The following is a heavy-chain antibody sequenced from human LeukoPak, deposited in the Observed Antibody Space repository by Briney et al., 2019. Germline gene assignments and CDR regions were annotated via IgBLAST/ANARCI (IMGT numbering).Heavy chain of an antibody. CDR1: GASISSGGYS. Sequence: SETLSLTCVVSGASISSGGYSWSWIRQPPGKGLEWIGCIYHSGGTHYNPSLKSRVTMSVDMSKNQISLNLNSVTAADTAVYYCARDIWGSSTWGPGTLVTVSS. CDR2: IYHSGGT. D-gene: IGHD3-16*01. J-gene: IGHJ5*02. CDR3: ARDIWGSST. V-gene: IGHV4-30-2*01.